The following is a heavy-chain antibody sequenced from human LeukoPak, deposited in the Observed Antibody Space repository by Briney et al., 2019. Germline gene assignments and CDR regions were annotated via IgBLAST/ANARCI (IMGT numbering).Heavy chain of an antibody. J-gene: IGHJ4*02. CDR1: GFIFSSYG. Sequence: PGGSLRLSCAASGFIFSSYGMHWVRQAPGKGLEWVAVISYDGSNKYYADSVKGRFTISRDSSKNTLYLQMNSLRAEDTAVYYCARVTTADYWGQGTLVTVSS. D-gene: IGHD4-11*01. CDR2: ISYDGSNK. CDR3: ARVTTADY. V-gene: IGHV3-30*03.